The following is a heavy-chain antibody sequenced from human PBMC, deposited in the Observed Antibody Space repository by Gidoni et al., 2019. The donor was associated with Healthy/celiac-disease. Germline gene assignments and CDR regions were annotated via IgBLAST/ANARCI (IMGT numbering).Heavy chain of an antibody. V-gene: IGHV1-24*01. D-gene: IGHD2-21*02. CDR1: GYSVSELS. CDR2: FDPEHGDT. CDR3: ATGGGTALAYYHYVMDV. Sequence: SGAEVKKPGASVKVSCKVSGYSVSELSMHWVRQTPGKGLEWMGGFDPEHGDTAYGQKFQGRVTMTEDTSIDTAYMELSSLRSEDTAVYYCATGGGTALAYYHYVMDVWGQGTTVTVSS. J-gene: IGHJ6*02.